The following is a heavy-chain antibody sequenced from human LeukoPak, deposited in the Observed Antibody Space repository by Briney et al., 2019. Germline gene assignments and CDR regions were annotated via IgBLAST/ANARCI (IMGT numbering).Heavy chain of an antibody. Sequence: GGSLRLSRAASGFTLSSYAMSWVRQAPGKGLEWVSAISGSGGSTYYAGSVKGRFTISRDNSKNTLYLQMNSLRAEDTAVYYCAKGVRGYSYGYSDYWGQGTLVTVSS. CDR3: AKGVRGYSYGYSDY. J-gene: IGHJ4*02. CDR2: ISGSGGST. CDR1: GFTLSSYA. D-gene: IGHD5-18*01. V-gene: IGHV3-23*01.